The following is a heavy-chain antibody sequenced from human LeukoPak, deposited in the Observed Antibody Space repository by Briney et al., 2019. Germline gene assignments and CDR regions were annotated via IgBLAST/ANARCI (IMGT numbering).Heavy chain of an antibody. D-gene: IGHD6-19*01. J-gene: IGHJ4*02. V-gene: IGHV4-59*01. Sequence: SETLSLTCTVSGGSFSDYYWSFIRQPPGKGLEWIGYIYHNGNSDFNPSLKSRVTISVDTSKNQFSLRMSSVTAADTAVYFCAGQAYSSGWLDNLGPGTLVTVSS. CDR3: AGQAYSSGWLDN. CDR1: GGSFSDYY. CDR2: IYHNGNS.